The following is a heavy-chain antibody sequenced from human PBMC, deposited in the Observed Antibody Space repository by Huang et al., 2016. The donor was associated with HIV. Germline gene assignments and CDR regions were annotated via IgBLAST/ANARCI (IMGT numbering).Heavy chain of an antibody. J-gene: IGHJ4*02. CDR3: ARDTTTVAGLDF. CDR2: ISFDGRNK. Sequence: QVQLVESGGGVVQPGRSLRLSCAVSGFTFRDPPMHWVRQAPGKGMEWVAVISFDGRNKFYADFVRGRFTISRDKSKNILYLQLNSLTPADTSIYYCARDTTTVAGLDFWGQGALVTVSS. V-gene: IGHV3-30*14. CDR1: GFTFRDPP. D-gene: IGHD6-19*01.